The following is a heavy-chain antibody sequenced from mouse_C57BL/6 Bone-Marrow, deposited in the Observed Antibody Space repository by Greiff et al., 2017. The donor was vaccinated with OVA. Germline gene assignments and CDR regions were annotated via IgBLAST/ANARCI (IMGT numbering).Heavy chain of an antibody. D-gene: IGHD1-1*01. CDR2: IRNKANNHAT. V-gene: IGHV6-6*01. CDR1: GFTFSDAW. J-gene: IGHJ3*01. CDR3: TRDYGSRRGFAY. Sequence: EVQLVESGGGLVQPGGSMKLSCAASGFTFSDAWMDWVRQSPEKGLEWVAEIRNKANNHATYYAESVKGRFTISRDDSKSSVYLQMNSLRAEDTGIYYCTRDYGSRRGFAYWGQGTLVTVSA.